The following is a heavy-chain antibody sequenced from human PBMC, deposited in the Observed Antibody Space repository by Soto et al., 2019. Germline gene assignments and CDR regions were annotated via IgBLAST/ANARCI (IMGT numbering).Heavy chain of an antibody. V-gene: IGHV3-23*01. D-gene: IGHD3-9*01. CDR2: ISGSGGST. CDR3: ANHPSRILTGYYNGGPYFDY. Sequence: PGGSLRLSCAASGFTFSSYAMSWVRQAPGKGLEWVSAISGSGGSTYYADSVKGRFTISRDNSKNTLYLQMNSLRAEDTAVYYCANHPSRILTGYYNGGPYFDYWGQGTLVTVSS. CDR1: GFTFSSYA. J-gene: IGHJ4*02.